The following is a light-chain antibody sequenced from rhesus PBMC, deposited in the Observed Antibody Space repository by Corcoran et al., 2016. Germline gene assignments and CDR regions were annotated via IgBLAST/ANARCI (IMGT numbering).Light chain of an antibody. CDR3: QHYYNFPPT. Sequence: DIQMTQSPSSLSASVGDRVTITCLASQGISNDLAWYKQKPGESPKFLIYEATSLQSGIPSRFSGSGSGTDFTLTISSLQSEDFATYYCQHYYNFPPTFGQGTKVESK. CDR2: EAT. CDR1: QGISND. V-gene: IGKV1-33*02. J-gene: IGKJ1*01.